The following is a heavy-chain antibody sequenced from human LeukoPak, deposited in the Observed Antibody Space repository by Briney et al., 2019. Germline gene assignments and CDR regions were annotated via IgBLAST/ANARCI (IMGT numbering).Heavy chain of an antibody. Sequence: GASVKVSCKASGYTFTSYYMHWVRQAPGQGLEWMGIINPSGGSTSYAWKFQGRVTMTRDTSTSTVYMELSSLRSEDTAVYYCAREVQYCSGGSCYSPYNWFDPWGQGTLVTVSS. D-gene: IGHD2-15*01. J-gene: IGHJ5*02. CDR1: GYTFTSYY. V-gene: IGHV1-46*01. CDR2: INPSGGST. CDR3: AREVQYCSGGSCYSPYNWFDP.